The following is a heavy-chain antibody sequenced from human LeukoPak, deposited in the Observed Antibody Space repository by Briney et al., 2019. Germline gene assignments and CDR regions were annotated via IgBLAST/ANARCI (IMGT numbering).Heavy chain of an antibody. D-gene: IGHD4-17*01. J-gene: IGHJ4*02. V-gene: IGHV3-9*01. CDR2: ISWNSCSI. CDR1: GFTFDDYA. CDR3: AKDRTTVTPSDFDY. Sequence: GGSLRLSCAASGFTFDDYAMHWVRQAPGKGLEWVSGISWNSCSIAYAPSLTRRFPLSRDNPNNSLSLQMNTLSAEHTPLYYCAKDRTTVTPSDFDYWGQGTLVTVSS.